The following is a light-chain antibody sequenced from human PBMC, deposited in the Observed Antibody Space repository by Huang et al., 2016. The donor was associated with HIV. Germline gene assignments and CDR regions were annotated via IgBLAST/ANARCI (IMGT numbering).Light chain of an antibody. CDR1: KSVSSSY. J-gene: IGKJ2*01. CDR3: QQYGGSPNT. V-gene: IGKV3-20*01. Sequence: EIVLTQSPGTLSLSPGERATLSCRASKSVSSSYLAWYQQKPGQAPRLLIYGASRRATGIPDRFSGSGSGTDFTLTISRLEPEDFAVYYCQQYGGSPNTFGQGTKLEIK. CDR2: GAS.